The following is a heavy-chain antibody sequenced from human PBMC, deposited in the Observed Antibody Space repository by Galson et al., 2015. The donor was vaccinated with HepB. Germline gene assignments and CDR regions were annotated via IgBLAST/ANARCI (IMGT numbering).Heavy chain of an antibody. CDR1: GYTFTSYA. CDR3: VGGRLSIQTSSSWYLDYFDY. D-gene: IGHD6-13*01. V-gene: IGHV1-3*01. J-gene: IGHJ4*02. CDR2: INAGNGNT. Sequence: SVKVSCKASGYTFTSYAMHWVRQAPGQRLEWMGWINAGNGNTKYSQKFQGRVTITRDTSASTAYMELSSLGSEDTAVYYCVGGRLSIQTSSSWYLDYFDYWGQGTLVTVSS.